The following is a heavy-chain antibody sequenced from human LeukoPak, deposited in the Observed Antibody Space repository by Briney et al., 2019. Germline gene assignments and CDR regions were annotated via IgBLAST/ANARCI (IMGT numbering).Heavy chain of an antibody. J-gene: IGHJ4*02. CDR3: ARGHYDYVWGSYRPSSDY. CDR1: XXXXXSXD. V-gene: IGHV1-8*01. Sequence: GASVKVXXXAXXXXXXSXDIXWVRQATGQGLEWMGWMNPNSGNTGYAQKFQGRVTMTRNTSISTAYMELSSLRSEDTAVYYCARGHYDYVWGSYRPSSDYWGQGTLVTVSS. D-gene: IGHD3-16*02. CDR2: MNPNSGNT.